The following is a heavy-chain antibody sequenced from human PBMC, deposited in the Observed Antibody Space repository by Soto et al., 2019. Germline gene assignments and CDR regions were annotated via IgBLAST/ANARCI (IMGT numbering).Heavy chain of an antibody. CDR2: ISGDGGTS. CDR1: GFTVTSYA. J-gene: IGHJ4*02. D-gene: IGHD4-17*01. V-gene: IGHV3-23*01. Sequence: EVQLFESGGGLVQPGGSLRLSCAASGFTVTSYAMSWVRQDPGKGLEWVSVISGDGGTSDYADSVRGRLTISRDFSKNTVSLQMNSLRAEDTAIYYCARDSIYGNSRFDYWGQGTLVNVYS. CDR3: ARDSIYGNSRFDY.